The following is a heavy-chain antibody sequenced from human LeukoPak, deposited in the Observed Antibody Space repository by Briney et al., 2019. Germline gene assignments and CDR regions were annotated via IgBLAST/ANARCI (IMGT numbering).Heavy chain of an antibody. D-gene: IGHD4-11*01. CDR2: ISGSGGST. V-gene: IGHV3-23*01. Sequence: PGGSLRLSCAASGFTFSSYAMSWVRQAPGKGLEWVSHISGSGGSTYYADSVKGHFTISRDNSKHTLYLQMNSLRAEDTAVYYCAKRSDYRTFDYWGQGTLVTVSS. CDR3: AKRSDYRTFDY. J-gene: IGHJ4*02. CDR1: GFTFSSYA.